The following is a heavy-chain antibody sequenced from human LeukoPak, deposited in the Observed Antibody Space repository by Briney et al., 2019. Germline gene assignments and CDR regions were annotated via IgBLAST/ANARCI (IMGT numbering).Heavy chain of an antibody. Sequence: GGSLKISCKGSGYSFTSYWIGWVRQTPGKGLEWVGIIYPGDCDTRYSPSFQGQVTISADKSISTAYLQWSSLKASDTAMYYCARLGWSWPFDPCGQGTLVTVSS. V-gene: IGHV5-51*01. CDR1: GYSFTSYW. D-gene: IGHD2-15*01. CDR2: IYPGDCDT. J-gene: IGHJ5*02. CDR3: ARLGWSWPFDP.